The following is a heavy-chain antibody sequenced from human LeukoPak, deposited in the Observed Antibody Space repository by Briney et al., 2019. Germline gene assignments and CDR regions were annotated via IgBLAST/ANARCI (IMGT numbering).Heavy chain of an antibody. Sequence: ASVKVSCKASGYTFTSYYMHWVRQAPGQGLEWMGIINPSGGSTSYAQKLKGRVTMTRDTSISTAYMELSRLRSDDTAVYYCARGWSGYSFDYWGQGTLVTVSS. CDR1: GYTFTSYY. CDR3: ARGWSGYSFDY. CDR2: INPSGGST. V-gene: IGHV1-46*04. J-gene: IGHJ4*02. D-gene: IGHD3-3*01.